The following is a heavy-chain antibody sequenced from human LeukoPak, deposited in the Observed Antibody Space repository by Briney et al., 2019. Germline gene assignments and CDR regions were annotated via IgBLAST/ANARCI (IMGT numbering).Heavy chain of an antibody. J-gene: IGHJ4*02. CDR1: GYTFTGYY. CDR2: INPNSGGT. D-gene: IGHD1-7*01. V-gene: IGHV1-2*02. Sequence: ASVKVSCKASGYTFTGYYMHWVRQAPGQGLEWIGWINPNSGGTNYAQKLQGRVTMTTDTSTSTAYMELRSLRSDDTAVYYCARDGITGTTGQFDYWGQGTLVSVSS. CDR3: ARDGITGTTGQFDY.